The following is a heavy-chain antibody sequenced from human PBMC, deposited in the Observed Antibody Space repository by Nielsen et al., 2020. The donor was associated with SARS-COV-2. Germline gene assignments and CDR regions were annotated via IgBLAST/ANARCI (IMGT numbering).Heavy chain of an antibody. CDR1: GGSISSYY. D-gene: IGHD3-10*01. Sequence: SETLSLTCTVSGGSISSYYWSWIRQPPGKGLEWIGYIYYSGSTNYNPSLKSRVTISADTSNNQFSLKLNSVTAADTAVYYCAGFMAQFEYWGQGTLVTVSS. J-gene: IGHJ4*02. CDR3: AGFMAQFEY. V-gene: IGHV4-59*08. CDR2: IYYSGST.